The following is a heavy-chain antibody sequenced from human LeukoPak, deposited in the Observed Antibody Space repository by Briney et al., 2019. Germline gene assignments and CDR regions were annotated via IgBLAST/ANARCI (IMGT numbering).Heavy chain of an antibody. Sequence: NPSETLSLTCTVSGDSMSRYYCNWIRQPPGKGLEWIGYMSYSGSTNYNPSLNSRVTISLDKSKNQVSLTLSSVTAADTAIYYYASLTGGVGARRFDYWGQGTLVTVSS. CDR1: GDSMSRYY. J-gene: IGHJ4*02. D-gene: IGHD1-26*01. V-gene: IGHV4-59*08. CDR3: ASLTGGVGARRFDY. CDR2: MSYSGST.